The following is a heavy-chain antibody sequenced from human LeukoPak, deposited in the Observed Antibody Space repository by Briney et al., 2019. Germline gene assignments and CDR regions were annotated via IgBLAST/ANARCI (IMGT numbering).Heavy chain of an antibody. Sequence: GGSLRLSCAASGFSFSSYSMNWVRQAPGKGLEWVSYISSGSSSIYYADSVRGRFTISRDNAKNSLYLQLNSLRDEDTAVYYCARVVAGIDWFDPWGQGTLVTVSS. V-gene: IGHV3-48*02. CDR1: GFSFSSYS. CDR2: ISSGSSSI. CDR3: ARVVAGIDWFDP. D-gene: IGHD6-19*01. J-gene: IGHJ5*02.